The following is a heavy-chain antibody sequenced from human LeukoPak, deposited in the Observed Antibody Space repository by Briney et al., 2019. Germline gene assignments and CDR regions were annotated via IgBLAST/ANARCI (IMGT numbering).Heavy chain of an antibody. Sequence: GGSLRLSCAASGFSFSSYWMHWVRQAPGKGLVWVSRINSEGSSINYADSVKGRFTISRDNAKNTLNLQMNCLRGEDTAVYYCARDASRGYYDSRGYYLFDYWGQGTLVTVSS. V-gene: IGHV3-74*01. CDR1: GFSFSSYW. CDR2: INSEGSSI. D-gene: IGHD3-22*01. CDR3: ARDASRGYYDSRGYYLFDY. J-gene: IGHJ4*02.